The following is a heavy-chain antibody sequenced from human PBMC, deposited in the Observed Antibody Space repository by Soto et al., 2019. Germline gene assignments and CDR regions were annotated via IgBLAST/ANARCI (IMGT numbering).Heavy chain of an antibody. CDR2: ISSSSSTI. J-gene: IGHJ3*02. V-gene: IGHV3-48*01. Sequence: GGSLRLSCAASGFTFSSYSMNWVRQAPGKGLEWVSYISSSSSTIYYADSVKGRFTISRDNAKNSLYLQMNSLRAEDTAVYYCARDAGIAVAGNDDAFDIWGQGTMVTVSS. CDR1: GFTFSSYS. D-gene: IGHD6-19*01. CDR3: ARDAGIAVAGNDDAFDI.